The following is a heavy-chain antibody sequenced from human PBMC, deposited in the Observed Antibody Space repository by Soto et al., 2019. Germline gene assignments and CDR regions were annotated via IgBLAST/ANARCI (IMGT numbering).Heavy chain of an antibody. CDR1: GGTFSSYT. D-gene: IGHD5-12*01. Sequence: QVQLVQSGAEVKKPGSSVKVSCKASGGTFSSYTISWVRQAPGQGLEWMGRIIPILGIANYAQKFQGRVTITADKSTSTADMELSSLRSEDTAVYYCARDSTITAQDYWGQGTLVTVSS. CDR3: ARDSTITAQDY. J-gene: IGHJ4*02. V-gene: IGHV1-69*08. CDR2: IIPILGIA.